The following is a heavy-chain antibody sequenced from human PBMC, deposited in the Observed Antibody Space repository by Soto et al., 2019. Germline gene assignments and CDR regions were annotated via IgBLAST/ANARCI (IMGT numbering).Heavy chain of an antibody. CDR1: GLTFSTYA. CDR3: EKSPGGLDGYNSDYYGMDV. CDR2: IGGSGTGGRT. Sequence: EVHLLESGGDLVQPGGSLRLSCTASGLTFSTYAMSWVRQAPGKGLEWVSAIGGSGTGGRTYYADSVKGRFTISRDNSKNTVYLHKNSLRADDTAVYCCEKSPGGLDGYNSDYYGMDVWGQGTTVTVSS. V-gene: IGHV3-23*01. D-gene: IGHD5-12*01. J-gene: IGHJ6*02.